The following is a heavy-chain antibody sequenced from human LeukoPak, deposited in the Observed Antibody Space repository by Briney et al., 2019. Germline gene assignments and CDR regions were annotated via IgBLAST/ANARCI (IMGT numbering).Heavy chain of an antibody. CDR3: ARLGRQAAAATDVFDY. CDR1: GYSFTSYW. Sequence: PGESLKISCKGSGYSFTSYWIGWVRQMPGKGLEWMGIIYPGDSDTRYSPSFQGQVTISDDKSISTAYLQWSSLKASDTAMYYCARLGRQAAAATDVFDYWGQGTLVTVSS. J-gene: IGHJ4*02. D-gene: IGHD6-13*01. V-gene: IGHV5-51*01. CDR2: IYPGDSDT.